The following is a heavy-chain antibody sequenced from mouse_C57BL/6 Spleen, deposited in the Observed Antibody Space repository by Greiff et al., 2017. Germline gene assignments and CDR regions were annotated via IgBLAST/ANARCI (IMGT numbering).Heavy chain of an antibody. CDR3: ARSIYDGYSYAMDY. CDR1: GFSLTSYA. CDR2: IWTGGGT. Sequence: VQRVESGPGLVAPSQSLSITCTVSGFSLTSYAISWVRQPPGKGLEWLGVIWTGGGTNYNSAHKSRLSISKNNSKSQVFLKMNRLQTDDAARYYCARSIYDGYSYAMDYWGQGTSVTVSS. D-gene: IGHD2-3*01. V-gene: IGHV2-9-1*01. J-gene: IGHJ4*01.